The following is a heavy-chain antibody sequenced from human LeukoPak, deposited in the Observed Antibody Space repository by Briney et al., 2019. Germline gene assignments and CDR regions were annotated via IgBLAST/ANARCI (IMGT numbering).Heavy chain of an antibody. CDR3: AKQDIRSSAWYD. J-gene: IGHJ4*02. V-gene: IGHV3-23*01. D-gene: IGHD6-19*01. Sequence: GGSLRLSCAASGFTFSSCAMSWVRQAPGQGLEWVSAISDSGGNTYYADSVKGRFTISRDNSKNTLYLQMNSLRAEDTAVYYCAKQDIRSSAWYDWGQGTLVTVSS. CDR1: GFTFSSCA. CDR2: ISDSGGNT.